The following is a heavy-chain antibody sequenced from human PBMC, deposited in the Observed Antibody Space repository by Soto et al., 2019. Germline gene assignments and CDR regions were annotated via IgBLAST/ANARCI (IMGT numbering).Heavy chain of an antibody. V-gene: IGHV4-59*12. D-gene: IGHD2-15*01. J-gene: IGHJ6*02. CDR2: IYYSGST. CDR1: GGSISFYH. CDR3: ARDWLGCSGDSCHPGSPGYYYYGMDV. Sequence: SETLSLTCTVSGGSISFYHWSWIRQPPGKGLEWIGYIYYSGSTNYNPSLKSRVTTSADTSKNQFSLRLTSVTAADTAVYYCARDWLGCSGDSCHPGSPGYYYYGMDVWGQGTTVTVSS.